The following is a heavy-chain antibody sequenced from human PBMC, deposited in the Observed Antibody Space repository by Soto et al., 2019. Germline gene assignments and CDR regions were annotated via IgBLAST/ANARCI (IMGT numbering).Heavy chain of an antibody. CDR1: GFTFSSYA. CDR3: AKDYSVVTATTTFDY. J-gene: IGHJ4*02. Sequence: GGSLRLSCAASGFTFSSYAMSWVRQAPGKGLEWVSAISGSGGSTYYADSVKGRFTISRDNSKNTLYLQMNSLRAEDTAVYYCAKDYSVVTATTTFDYWGQGTLVTVSS. D-gene: IGHD2-21*02. V-gene: IGHV3-23*01. CDR2: ISGSGGST.